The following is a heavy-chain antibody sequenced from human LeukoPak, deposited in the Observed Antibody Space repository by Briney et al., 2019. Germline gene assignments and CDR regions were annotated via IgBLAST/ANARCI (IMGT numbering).Heavy chain of an antibody. D-gene: IGHD2-8*01. J-gene: IGHJ4*02. Sequence: ASVKVSCKASGYTFTGYYMHWVRQAPGQGLEWMGWINPNSGGTNYAQKFQGRATMTRDTSISTAYMELSRLRSDDTAVYYCARSFLSRYCTNGVCWFDYWGQGTLVTVSS. V-gene: IGHV1-2*02. CDR1: GYTFTGYY. CDR3: ARSFLSRYCTNGVCWFDY. CDR2: INPNSGGT.